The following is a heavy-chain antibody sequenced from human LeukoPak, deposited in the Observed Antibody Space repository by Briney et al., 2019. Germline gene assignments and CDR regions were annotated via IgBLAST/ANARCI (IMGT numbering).Heavy chain of an antibody. D-gene: IGHD5-12*01. Sequence: PGGSLRLSCAASGFTFSSYAMSWVRQAPGKGLEWVSGISGSGGSTYYADSVKGRFTISRDNSKNTLYLQMNSLRAEDTAVYYYAKGYSGYGNWFDPWGQGTLVTVSS. V-gene: IGHV3-23*01. CDR2: ISGSGGST. J-gene: IGHJ5*02. CDR3: AKGYSGYGNWFDP. CDR1: GFTFSSYA.